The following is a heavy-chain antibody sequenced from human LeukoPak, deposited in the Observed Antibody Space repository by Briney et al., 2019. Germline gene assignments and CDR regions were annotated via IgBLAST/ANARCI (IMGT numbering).Heavy chain of an antibody. D-gene: IGHD3-3*01. CDR2: INPNSGGT. Sequence: ASVKVSCKASGYAFTGYYMHWVRQAPGQGLEWMGWINPNSGGTNYAQKFQGRVTMTRDTSISTAYMELSRLRSDDTVVNYCARADFLYYDCWSGYPGYWGQRTLVTLSS. CDR1: GYAFTGYY. J-gene: IGHJ4*02. V-gene: IGHV1-2*02. CDR3: ARADFLYYDCWSGYPGY.